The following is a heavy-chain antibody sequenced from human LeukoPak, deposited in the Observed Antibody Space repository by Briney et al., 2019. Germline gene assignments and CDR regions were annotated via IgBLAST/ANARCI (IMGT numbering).Heavy chain of an antibody. CDR2: ISSSSSYI. CDR1: GFTFSSYS. D-gene: IGHD2-21*01. V-gene: IGHV3-21*01. J-gene: IGHJ4*02. Sequence: GGSLRLSCAAFGFTFSSYSMNWVRQAPGKGLEWVSSISSSSSYIYYADSVKGRFTISRDNAKNSLYLQMNSLRAEDTAVYYCAREFIQVRGVVWGQGTLVTVSS. CDR3: AREFIQVRGVV.